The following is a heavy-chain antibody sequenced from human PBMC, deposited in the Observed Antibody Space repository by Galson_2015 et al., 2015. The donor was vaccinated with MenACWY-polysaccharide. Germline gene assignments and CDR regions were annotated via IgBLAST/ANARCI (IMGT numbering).Heavy chain of an antibody. J-gene: IGHJ4*02. CDR1: GYKFTSYD. CDR2: MNPNSGNT. V-gene: IGHV1-8*01. Sequence: SVKVSCKASGYKFTSYDINWVRQATGQGLEWMGWMNPNSGNTGYAQKFQGRATMTSSSAMTTAYMELRSLTSEDTAVYYCARIIARKYTFADSWGQGTLVTVSS. D-gene: IGHD2-21*01. CDR3: ARIIARKYTFADS.